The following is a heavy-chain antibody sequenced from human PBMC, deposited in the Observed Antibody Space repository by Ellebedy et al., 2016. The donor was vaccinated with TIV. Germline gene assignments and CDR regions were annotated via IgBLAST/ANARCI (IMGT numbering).Heavy chain of an antibody. CDR3: AKERHSRWVGPNYVDY. V-gene: IGHV3-30*18. J-gene: IGHJ4*02. CDR2: ISYDITNR. Sequence: PGGSLRLSCAASRFTFRDYGMHWVRQAPGKGLEWVAVISYDITNRYYAASVQGRFTISRDNSNNPLYLQIDNLRAEDTAVYYCAKERHSRWVGPNYVDYWGPGTLVTVSS. D-gene: IGHD1-26*01. CDR1: RFTFRDYG.